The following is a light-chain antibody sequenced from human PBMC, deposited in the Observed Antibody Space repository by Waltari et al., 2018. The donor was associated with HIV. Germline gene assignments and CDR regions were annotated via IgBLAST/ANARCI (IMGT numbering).Light chain of an antibody. Sequence: SYLLAQPPSVSVAPGQTAILTCGGNNIGSKSVHWYLQKPGQAPLLSVYYDSDRPSGVPVRFSGANSGNTGSLTISGGEAGDEADYFWQGWETAATEHVTFGGGTKLSVL. J-gene: IGLJ2*01. CDR3: QGWETAATEHVT. CDR1: NIGSKS. CDR2: YDS. V-gene: IGLV3-21*02.